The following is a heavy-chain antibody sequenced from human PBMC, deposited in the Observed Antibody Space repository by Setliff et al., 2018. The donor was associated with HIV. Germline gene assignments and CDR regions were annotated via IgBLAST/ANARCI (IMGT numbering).Heavy chain of an antibody. CDR3: ARDDWTCSDGTCFPITFDY. J-gene: IGHJ4*02. CDR1: GYSISRDHY. D-gene: IGHD2-15*01. CDR2: IYHSGST. V-gene: IGHV4-38-2*02. Sequence: LSLTCAVSGYSISRDHYWAWIRQPPGKGLEYIGNIYHSGSTFYNPSLKSRVTVSVDTSKNSVSLQMNSLRVEDTAVYYCARDDWTCSDGTCFPITFDYWGQGTLVTVSS.